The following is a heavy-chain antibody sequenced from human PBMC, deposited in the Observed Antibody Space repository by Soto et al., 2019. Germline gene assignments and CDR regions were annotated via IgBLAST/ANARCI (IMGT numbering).Heavy chain of an antibody. Sequence: GESLKISCKGSGYSFTSYWIGWVRQMPGKGLEWMGIIYPGDSDTRYSPSFQGQVTISADKSISTAYLQWSSLKASDTAMYYCARHEACSSTSCYGDYCYMDVWGKGTTVTVS. CDR3: ARHEACSSTSCYGDYCYMDV. CDR2: IYPGDSDT. D-gene: IGHD2-2*01. CDR1: GYSFTSYW. J-gene: IGHJ6*03. V-gene: IGHV5-51*01.